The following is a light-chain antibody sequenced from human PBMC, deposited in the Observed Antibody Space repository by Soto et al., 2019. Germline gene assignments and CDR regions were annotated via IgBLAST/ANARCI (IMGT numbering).Light chain of an antibody. V-gene: IGKV1-5*01. J-gene: IGKJ1*01. CDR3: QQYSNYSVT. CDR2: DAS. Sequence: DIQMTQSPSTLSASVGDRVTITCRASQSITNWLAWYQQKPGKAPKLLIYDASSLESGVPSRFSGRGSGTEFTLSISSLQPDDFATYYCQQYSNYSVTFGQGTKVDIK. CDR1: QSITNW.